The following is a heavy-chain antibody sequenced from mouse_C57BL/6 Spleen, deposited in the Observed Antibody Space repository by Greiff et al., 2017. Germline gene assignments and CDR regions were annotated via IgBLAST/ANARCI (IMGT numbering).Heavy chain of an antibody. Sequence: EVKLMESGGGLVKPGGSLKLSCAASGFTFSDYGMHWVRQAPEKGLEWVAYISSGSSTIYYADTVKGRFTISRDNAKNTLFLQMTSLRSEDTAMYYCARVDGYYSDYWGQGTTLTVSS. D-gene: IGHD2-3*01. J-gene: IGHJ2*01. CDR2: ISSGSSTI. V-gene: IGHV5-17*01. CDR1: GFTFSDYG. CDR3: ARVDGYYSDY.